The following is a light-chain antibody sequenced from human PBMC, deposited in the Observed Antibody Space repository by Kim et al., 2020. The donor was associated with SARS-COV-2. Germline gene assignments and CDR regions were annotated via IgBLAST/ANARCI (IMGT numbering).Light chain of an antibody. CDR1: QSVLDNSTNKNY. Sequence: RATIKCKSSQSVLDNSTNKNYLAWYQQKPGQPLKLLLYWASTRESGVPDRLSGSGSGTDFTLTISTLQAEDVAVYYCQQYYSTPYTFGQGTKLEI. CDR2: WAS. V-gene: IGKV4-1*01. CDR3: QQYYSTPYT. J-gene: IGKJ2*01.